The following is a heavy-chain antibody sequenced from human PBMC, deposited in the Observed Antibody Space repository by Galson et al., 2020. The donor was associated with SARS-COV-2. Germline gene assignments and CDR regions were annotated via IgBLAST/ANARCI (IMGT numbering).Heavy chain of an antibody. J-gene: IGHJ5*02. Sequence: GGSLRLSCAASGFTFDDYAMHWVRQAPGKGLEWVSAISWNSDNIGYADSVKGRFTISRDNANNSLYLQMNSLRAEDTAFYYCAKGPYGDYVSNWFDPWGQGTLVTVSS. CDR1: GFTFDDYA. V-gene: IGHV3-9*01. CDR2: ISWNSDNI. D-gene: IGHD4-17*01. CDR3: AKGPYGDYVSNWFDP.